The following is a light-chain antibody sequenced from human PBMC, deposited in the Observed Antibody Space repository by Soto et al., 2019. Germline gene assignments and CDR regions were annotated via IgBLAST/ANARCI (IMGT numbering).Light chain of an antibody. CDR1: RCVSVY. V-gene: IGKV3-11*01. CDR2: DAS. J-gene: IGKJ4*01. Sequence: EIVLTQSPATLSVSPGERATLSCRASRCVSVYLDWYQQKSGRAPRLLIYDASKRATGIPARFSGSGSGTDFTLTISSLEPEDFAVYYCQQRDDLITFGGGTRVDIK. CDR3: QQRDDLIT.